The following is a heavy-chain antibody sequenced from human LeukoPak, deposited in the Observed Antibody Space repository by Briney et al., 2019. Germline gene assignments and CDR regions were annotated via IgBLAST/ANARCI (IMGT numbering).Heavy chain of an antibody. J-gene: IGHJ4*02. Sequence: SETLSLTCTVSGGSISSGSYYWGWIRQPPGKGLQWIGSIYFSGSTYYNPSLKSRVTISVDTSKNQFSLKLSSVTAADTAVYYCARHSSGWYWFDYWGQGTLVTVSS. CDR3: ARHSSGWYWFDY. D-gene: IGHD6-19*01. V-gene: IGHV4-39*01. CDR2: IYFSGST. CDR1: GGSISSGSYY.